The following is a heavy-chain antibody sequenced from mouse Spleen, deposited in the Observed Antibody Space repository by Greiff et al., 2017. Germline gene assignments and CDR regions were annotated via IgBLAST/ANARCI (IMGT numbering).Heavy chain of an antibody. Sequence: EVKVVESGAELVRLGASVKLSCTASGFNIKDDYMHWVKQRPEQGLEWIGWIDPENGDTEYASKFQGKATITADTSSNTAYLQLSSLTSEDTAVYYCTGVNSYYSYDYFDYWGQGTTLTVSS. CDR2: IDPENGDT. J-gene: IGHJ2*01. D-gene: IGHD2-12*01. V-gene: IGHV14-4*01. CDR1: GFNIKDDY. CDR3: TGVNSYYSYDYFDY.